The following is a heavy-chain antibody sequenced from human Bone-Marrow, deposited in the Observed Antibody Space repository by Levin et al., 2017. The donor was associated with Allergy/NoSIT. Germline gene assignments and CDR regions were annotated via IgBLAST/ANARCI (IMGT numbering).Heavy chain of an antibody. CDR1: GVMFSTYG. CDR3: AKTTYSGSYLYIFAFDM. CDR2: ISGSGGST. V-gene: IGHV3-23*01. J-gene: IGHJ3*02. Sequence: PGGSLRLSCAASGVMFSTYGMSWVRQAPGKGLEWVSAISGSGGSTYYADSVKGRFTISRDISTNTLYLQMSSLRAEDTAVYYCAKTTYSGSYLYIFAFDMWGQGTMVTVSS. D-gene: IGHD1-26*01.